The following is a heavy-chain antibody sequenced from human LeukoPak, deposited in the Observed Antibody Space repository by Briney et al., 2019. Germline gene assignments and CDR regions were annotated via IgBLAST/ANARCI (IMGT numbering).Heavy chain of an antibody. CDR2: IRSKAYGSTT. CDR1: GFTFGDYA. D-gene: IGHD3-22*01. Sequence: GGSLRLSCTASGFTFGDYAMSWFRQAPGKGLQWVGYIRSKAYGSTTEYAASVKGRFTISRDDSKSIAYLQMYSLKTEDTAVYYCTREYYYHSSGFDYWGQGTLVTVSS. CDR3: TREYYYHSSGFDY. J-gene: IGHJ4*02. V-gene: IGHV3-49*03.